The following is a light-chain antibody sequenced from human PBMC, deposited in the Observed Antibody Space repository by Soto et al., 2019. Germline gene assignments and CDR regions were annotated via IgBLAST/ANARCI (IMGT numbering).Light chain of an antibody. CDR3: SSDTSTSAVL. Sequence: QSALTQPASVSGSPGQSITISCTGTSNDVGGYNFVSWYQQHPGKAPKLMIYEVSNRPSGVSNRFSGSKSGNTASLTISGLQAEDEADYYCSSDTSTSAVLFGGGTQLTVL. J-gene: IGLJ2*01. CDR2: EVS. V-gene: IGLV2-14*01. CDR1: SNDVGGYNF.